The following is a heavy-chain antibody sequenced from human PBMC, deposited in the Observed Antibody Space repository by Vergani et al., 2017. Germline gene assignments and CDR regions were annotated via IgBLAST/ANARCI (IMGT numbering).Heavy chain of an antibody. Sequence: QVQLQESGPGLVKPSETLSLTCAVSGYSISSGYYWGWIRQPPGKGLEWIGSIYHSGSTYYNPSLKSRVTISVDTSKNQFSLKLSTVTAADTAVYYCARDIAAAAMGYFDYWGQGTLVTVSS. CDR3: ARDIAAAAMGYFDY. J-gene: IGHJ4*02. CDR2: IYHSGST. CDR1: GYSISSGYY. V-gene: IGHV4-38-2*02. D-gene: IGHD6-13*01.